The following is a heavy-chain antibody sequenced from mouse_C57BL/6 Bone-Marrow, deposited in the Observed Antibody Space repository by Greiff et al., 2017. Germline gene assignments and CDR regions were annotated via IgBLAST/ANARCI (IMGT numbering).Heavy chain of an antibody. V-gene: IGHV1-20*01. J-gene: IGHJ1*03. Sequence: EVQGVESGPELVKPGDSVKISCKASGYSFTGYFMNWVMQSHGKSLEWIGRINPYNGDTFYNQKFKGKATLTVDKSSSTAHMELRSLTSEDSAVYYCAPVIYYYGSSLYFDVWGTGTTVTVSS. CDR3: APVIYYYGSSLYFDV. CDR2: INPYNGDT. D-gene: IGHD1-1*01. CDR1: GYSFTGYF.